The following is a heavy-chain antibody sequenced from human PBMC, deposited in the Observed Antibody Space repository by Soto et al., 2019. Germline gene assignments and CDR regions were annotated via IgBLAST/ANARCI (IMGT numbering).Heavy chain of an antibody. CDR2: INPILDST. CDR1: GIMSSGYG. J-gene: IGHJ4*02. CDR3: ATMQRAILDS. V-gene: IGHV1-69*09. D-gene: IGHD6-25*01. Sequence: QEQVVQSGPAMTEPGSSVKVSCRASGIMSSGYGFSWVRQAPGQGLEWVGRINPILDSTHYAQNLQGRVSSTVAKSTDRAYLEVTSLTLKDTAIYFCATMQRAILDSWGRGTVVTVSS.